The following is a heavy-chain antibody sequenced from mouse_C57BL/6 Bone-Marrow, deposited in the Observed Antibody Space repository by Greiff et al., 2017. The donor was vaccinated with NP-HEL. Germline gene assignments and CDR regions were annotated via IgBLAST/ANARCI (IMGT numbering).Heavy chain of an antibody. CDR2: IHPNSGST. J-gene: IGHJ4*01. CDR3: AREGYSNYVPYYAMDY. V-gene: IGHV1-64*01. D-gene: IGHD2-5*01. Sequence: QVQLQQPGAELVKPGASVKLSCKASGYTFTSYWMHWVKQRPGQGLEWIGMIHPNSGSTNYNEKFKSKATLTVDKSSSTAYMQLSSLTSEDSAVYYCAREGYSNYVPYYAMDYWGQGTSVTVSS. CDR1: GYTFTSYW.